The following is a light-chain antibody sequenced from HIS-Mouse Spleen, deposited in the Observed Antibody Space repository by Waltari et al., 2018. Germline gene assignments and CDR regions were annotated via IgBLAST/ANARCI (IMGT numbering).Light chain of an antibody. V-gene: IGLV2-14*02. CDR3: QAWDSSTAHVV. J-gene: IGLJ2*01. Sequence: QSALTQPASVSGSPGQSITISCTGTSSDVGSYNLVSWYQQHPGKAPKLMIYEGSKRPSGVSNRFSGSNSGNTATLTISGTQAMDEADYYCQAWDSSTAHVVFGGGTKLTVL. CDR2: EGS. CDR1: SSDVGSYNL.